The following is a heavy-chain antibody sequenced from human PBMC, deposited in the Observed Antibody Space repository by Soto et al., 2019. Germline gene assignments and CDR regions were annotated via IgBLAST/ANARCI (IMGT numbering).Heavy chain of an antibody. CDR3: ARRPGAFDC. Sequence: QVQLQESGPGLVKPSGTLSLTCAVSGGSISSNSWWAWVRQPPGKGLEWIGEIYQSGSANYNPSLKSRVTISVDKSTNHFSLTLSSVTAADTAVYYCARRPGAFDCWGQGTLVTVSS. J-gene: IGHJ4*02. D-gene: IGHD2-2*01. CDR2: IYQSGSA. V-gene: IGHV4-4*02. CDR1: GGSISSNSW.